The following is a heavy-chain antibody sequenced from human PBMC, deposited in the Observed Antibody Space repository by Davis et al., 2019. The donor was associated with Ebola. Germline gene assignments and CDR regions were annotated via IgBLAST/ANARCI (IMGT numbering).Heavy chain of an antibody. J-gene: IGHJ4*02. CDR3: ARGSPVVVPAAYFDY. CDR1: GGTFSSYA. CDR2: IIPIFGTA. V-gene: IGHV1-69*13. D-gene: IGHD2-2*01. Sequence: SVKVSCKASGGTFSSYAISWVRQAPGQGLEWMGGIIPIFGTANYAQKFQGRVTITADESTSTAYMELSSLRSEDTAVYYCARGSPVVVPAAYFDYWGQGTLVTVSS.